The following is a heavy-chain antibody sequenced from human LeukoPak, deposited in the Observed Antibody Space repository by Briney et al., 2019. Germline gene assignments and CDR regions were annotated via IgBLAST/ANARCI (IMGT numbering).Heavy chain of an antibody. J-gene: IGHJ3*02. CDR1: GYTFASYG. Sequence: ASVKVSCKASGYTFASYGISWVRQATGQGLEWMGWMNPNSGNTGYAQKFQGRVNITRNTSISTAYMELSSLRSEDTAVYYCARATLTGDDAFDIWGQGTMVTVSS. CDR2: MNPNSGNT. V-gene: IGHV1-8*03. D-gene: IGHD3-9*01. CDR3: ARATLTGDDAFDI.